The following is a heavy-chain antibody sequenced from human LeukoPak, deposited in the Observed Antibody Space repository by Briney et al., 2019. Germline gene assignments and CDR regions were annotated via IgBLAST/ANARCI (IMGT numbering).Heavy chain of an antibody. V-gene: IGHV3-30*04. J-gene: IGHJ4*02. CDR2: ISYDGRDK. CDR1: AYTFSNYP. CDR3: ARDRVPSAADYYFDY. D-gene: IGHD2-21*02. Sequence: PGGSLRLSCAASAYTFSNYPMHWVRQAPGKGLEWVAVISYDGRDKHHADSVKGRFTISRDNSKNTLYLQLDSLRTEDTAVYFCARDRVPSAADYYFDYWGQGTLVTVSS.